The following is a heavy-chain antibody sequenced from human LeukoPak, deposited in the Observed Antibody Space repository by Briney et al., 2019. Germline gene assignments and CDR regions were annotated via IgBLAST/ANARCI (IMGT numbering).Heavy chain of an antibody. CDR1: GYTFTSYD. CDR2: MNPNSGNT. CDR3: ARALPSYTYYDILTGYRNWFDP. Sequence: ASVKVSCKASGYTFTSYDINWVRQATGQGLEWMGWMNPNSGNTGYAQKFQGRVTMTRNTSISTAYMELSSLRSEDTAVYYCARALPSYTYYDILTGYRNWFDPWGQGTLVTVSS. D-gene: IGHD3-9*01. J-gene: IGHJ5*02. V-gene: IGHV1-8*01.